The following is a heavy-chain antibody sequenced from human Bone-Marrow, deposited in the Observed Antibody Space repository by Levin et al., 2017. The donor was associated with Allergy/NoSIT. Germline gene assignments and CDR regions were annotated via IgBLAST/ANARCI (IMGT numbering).Heavy chain of an antibody. Sequence: SETLSLTCAVSGGSISSNNWWSWVRQPPGKGLEWLGEIYHSGSTNSNPSLKSRVTISVDMSENQFFLNLSSVTAAATAVYFCARGNLRQRWYFDLWGRGTLVTVSS. CDR2: IYHSGST. V-gene: IGHV4-4*02. J-gene: IGHJ2*01. CDR1: GGSISSNNW. D-gene: IGHD1-14*01. CDR3: ARGNLRQRWYFDL.